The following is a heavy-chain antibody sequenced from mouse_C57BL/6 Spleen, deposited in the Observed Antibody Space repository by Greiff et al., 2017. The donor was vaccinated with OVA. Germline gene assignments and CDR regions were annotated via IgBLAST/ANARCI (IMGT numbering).Heavy chain of an antibody. J-gene: IGHJ3*01. Sequence: EVKLMESGGGLVKPGGSLKLSCAASGFTFSDYGMHWVRQAPETGLEWVAYISSGSSTIYYADTEKGRFTISRDNAKNTLFLQMTSLRSEDTAMYYCARGLYYDYMFAYRGQGTLVTVSA. CDR2: ISSGSSTI. CDR1: GFTFSDYG. CDR3: ARGLYYDYMFAY. V-gene: IGHV5-17*01. D-gene: IGHD2-4*01.